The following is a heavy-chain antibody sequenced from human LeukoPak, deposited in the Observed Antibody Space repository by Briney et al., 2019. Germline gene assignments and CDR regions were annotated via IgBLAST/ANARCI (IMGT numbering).Heavy chain of an antibody. CDR1: GITLSNYG. V-gene: IGHV3-23*01. Sequence: EAGGSLRLSCAVSGITLSNYGMSWVRQAPGKGLEWVAGISGSGGGTIYEDSVKGRFTISRDNAKNTLYLQMNSLSAEDTAVYFCAKRGVVIRVILVGFHKEAYYFDSWGQGALVTVSS. J-gene: IGHJ4*02. D-gene: IGHD3-22*01. CDR2: ISGSGGGT. CDR3: AKRGVVIRVILVGFHKEAYYFDS.